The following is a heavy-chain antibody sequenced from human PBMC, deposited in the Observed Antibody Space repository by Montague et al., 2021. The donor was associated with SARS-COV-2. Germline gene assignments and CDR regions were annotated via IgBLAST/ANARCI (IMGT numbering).Heavy chain of an antibody. CDR3: ARGGGYYNYGLGV. Sequence: SETLSLTCTVSGGSISNYYWSWIRQPPGRGLEWIGYIYYSGSTDYSPSLKSRVTISLDTSENQFSLKVTSVTAADTAVYYCARGGGYYNYGLGVWGPGTTVTVSS. J-gene: IGHJ6*02. CDR1: GGSISNYY. D-gene: IGHD3-22*01. V-gene: IGHV4-59*01. CDR2: IYYSGST.